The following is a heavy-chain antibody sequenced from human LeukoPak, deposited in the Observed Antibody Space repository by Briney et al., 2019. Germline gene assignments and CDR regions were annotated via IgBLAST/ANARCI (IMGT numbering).Heavy chain of an antibody. V-gene: IGHV4-61*01. Sequence: SETLSLTCTVSGGSVSSGSYYWSWIRQPPGTGLEWIGYIYYSGSTYYNPSLKSRVTISVDRSKNQFSLKLSSVTAADTAVYYCARDRDSYGHYDYWGQGTLVTVSS. D-gene: IGHD5-18*01. CDR3: ARDRDSYGHYDY. J-gene: IGHJ4*02. CDR2: IYYSGST. CDR1: GGSVSSGSYY.